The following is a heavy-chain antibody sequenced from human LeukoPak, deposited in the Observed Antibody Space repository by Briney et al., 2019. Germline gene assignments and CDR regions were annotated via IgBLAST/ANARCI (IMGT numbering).Heavy chain of an antibody. Sequence: PGGSLRLSCAASGFTFSSYSMNWVRQAPGKGLEWVSYISSSSSTIYYADSVKGRFTISRDNAKNSLYLQMNSLRAEDTAVYYCARDVSGYYYDSSGCFDYWGQGTLVTVSS. CDR3: ARDVSGYYYDSSGCFDY. V-gene: IGHV3-48*04. CDR1: GFTFSSYS. CDR2: ISSSSSTI. D-gene: IGHD3-22*01. J-gene: IGHJ4*02.